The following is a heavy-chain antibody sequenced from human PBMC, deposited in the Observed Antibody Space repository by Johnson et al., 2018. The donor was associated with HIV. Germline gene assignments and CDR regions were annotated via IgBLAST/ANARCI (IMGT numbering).Heavy chain of an antibody. CDR1: GFTFSSYD. CDR2: IGTAGDT. Sequence: VQLVESGGGLVQPGGSLRLSCAASGFTFSSYDMHWVRQATGKGLEWVSAIGTAGDTYYPVSVKGRFTISRENAKNSLYLQMNSLRAGDTAVYYCARGPRGSGWYPYAFDIWGQGTMVTVSS. J-gene: IGHJ3*02. CDR3: ARGPRGSGWYPYAFDI. V-gene: IGHV3-13*01. D-gene: IGHD6-19*01.